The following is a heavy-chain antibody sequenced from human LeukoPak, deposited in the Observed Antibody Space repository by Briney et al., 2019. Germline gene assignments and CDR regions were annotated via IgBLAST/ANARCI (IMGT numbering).Heavy chain of an antibody. V-gene: IGHV3-30*02. CDR2: IRYDGNNK. J-gene: IGHJ4*02. CDR3: AKVRESYSSSLYYLDY. Sequence: PGGSLRLSCAASGFTFSSYGMHWVRQAPGKGLEWVAFIRYDGNNKYYADSVKGRFTISRDNSKNTLFLQMNSLGPEDTAVYYCAKVRESYSSSLYYLDYWGQGTLVAVSS. CDR1: GFTFSSYG. D-gene: IGHD6-6*01.